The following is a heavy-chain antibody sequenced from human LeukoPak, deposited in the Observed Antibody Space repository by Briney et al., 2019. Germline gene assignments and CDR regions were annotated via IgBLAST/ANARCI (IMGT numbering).Heavy chain of an antibody. CDR3: ARAGTGGYYDILTGQGAFDI. D-gene: IGHD3-9*01. V-gene: IGHV3-33*01. CDR2: IWYDGSNK. J-gene: IGHJ4*02. Sequence: GGSLRLSCAASGFTFSSYGMHWVRRAPGKGLEWVAVIWYDGSNKYYADSVKGRFTISRDNSKNTLYLQMNSLRAEDTAVYYCARAGTGGYYDILTGQGAFDIWGQGTLVTVSS. CDR1: GFTFSSYG.